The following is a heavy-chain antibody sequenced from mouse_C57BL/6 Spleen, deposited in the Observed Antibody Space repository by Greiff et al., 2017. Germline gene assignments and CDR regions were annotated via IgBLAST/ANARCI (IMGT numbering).Heavy chain of an antibody. CDR2: ISDGGSYT. V-gene: IGHV5-4*01. Sequence: EVQLVESGGGLVKPGGSLKLSCAASGFTFSSSAMSWVRQTPEKRLEWVAPISDGGSYTYYPDNVKGRFTFSRDNAKNNLYLQMSQLKSEDTAMYYCARGDPSEYYGSSYFAYWGPGTLVTVSA. J-gene: IGHJ3*01. CDR3: ARGDPSEYYGSSYFAY. D-gene: IGHD1-1*01. CDR1: GFTFSSSA.